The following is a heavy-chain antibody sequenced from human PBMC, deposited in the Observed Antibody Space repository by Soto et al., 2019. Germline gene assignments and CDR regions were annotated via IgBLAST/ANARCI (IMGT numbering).Heavy chain of an antibody. V-gene: IGHV4-59*08. CDR2: IYYSGST. CDR3: ASRYGDCFDD. D-gene: IGHD4-17*01. Sequence: SVTPSLTCTVSGGSISSYYWSWIRQPPGKGLEWIGYIYYSGSTNYNPSLKSRVTISVDTSKNQFSQKLSSVTAADTAVYCCASRYGDCFDDWGKVTLVTVSS. CDR1: GGSISSYY. J-gene: IGHJ4*02.